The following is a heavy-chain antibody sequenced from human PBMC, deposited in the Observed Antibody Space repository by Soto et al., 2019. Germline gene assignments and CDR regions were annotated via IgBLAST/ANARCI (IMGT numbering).Heavy chain of an antibody. CDR3: ARAREDYYYDSSGYYNDY. J-gene: IGHJ4*02. Sequence: KPSETLSLTCTVSGGSISSYYWSWIRQPPGKGLEWIGYIYYSGSTNYNPSLKSRVTISVDTSKNQFSLKLSSVTAADTAVYYCARAREDYYYDSSGYYNDYWGQGTLVTV. CDR1: GGSISSYY. CDR2: IYYSGST. D-gene: IGHD3-22*01. V-gene: IGHV4-59*01.